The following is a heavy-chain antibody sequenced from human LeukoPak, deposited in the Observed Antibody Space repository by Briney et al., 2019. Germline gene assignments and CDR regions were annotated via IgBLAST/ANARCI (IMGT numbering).Heavy chain of an antibody. CDR2: ISDDGTKE. Sequence: GGPLRLSCADSGFTSIFYGMHWVRQAPGKGLEWVAVISDDGTKEYYADSVKGRFTVSRDNSKNTLFLQMNSLRTEDTAVYYCAKDEGGDYVGLDYWGQGTLVTVSS. D-gene: IGHD4-17*01. CDR3: AKDEGGDYVGLDY. CDR1: GFTSIFYG. V-gene: IGHV3-30*18. J-gene: IGHJ4*02.